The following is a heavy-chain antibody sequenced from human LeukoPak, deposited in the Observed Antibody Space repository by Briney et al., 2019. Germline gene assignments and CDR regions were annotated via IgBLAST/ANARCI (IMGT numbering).Heavy chain of an antibody. J-gene: IGHJ5*02. D-gene: IGHD3-22*01. Sequence: PSETLSLTCAVSGGSLSGYWWTWIRQPPGKGLEWIGIIYYTGSTSYNPSLKRRVTLSVDTSKNQFSLKLSSVIAADTAVYYCARRRYYDPLGLDLWGRGTLVTVSS. V-gene: IGHV4-59*08. CDR1: GGSLSGYW. CDR3: ARRRYYDPLGLDL. CDR2: IYYTGST.